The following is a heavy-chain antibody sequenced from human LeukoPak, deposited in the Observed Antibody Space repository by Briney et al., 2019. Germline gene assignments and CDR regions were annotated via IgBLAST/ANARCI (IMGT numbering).Heavy chain of an antibody. V-gene: IGHV3-21*01. CDR2: ISSSSSYI. CDR3: ARDYYDSSGYSQRYYYCGMDV. CDR1: GCTFSSYS. D-gene: IGHD3-22*01. J-gene: IGHJ6*02. Sequence: GGSLRLSCAASGCTFSSYSMNWVRQAPGKGLEWVSSISSSSSYIYYADSVKGRFTISRDNAKNSLYLQMNSLRAEDTAVYYCARDYYDSSGYSQRYYYCGMDVWGQGTTVTVSS.